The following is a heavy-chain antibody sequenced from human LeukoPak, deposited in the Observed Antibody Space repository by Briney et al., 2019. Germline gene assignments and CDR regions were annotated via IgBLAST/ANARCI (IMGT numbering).Heavy chain of an antibody. CDR1: GFTFGVYA. Sequence: PGGSLRLFCTASGFTFGVYAMNWFRQAPGKGLERVGFIRSKAYGGTTEYAASVKGRFTISRDDSKSIAYLQMNSLKTEDTAVYYCTRAPEYDYVWGSYRDFDYWGQGTLVTVSS. D-gene: IGHD3-16*02. CDR2: IRSKAYGGTT. J-gene: IGHJ4*02. V-gene: IGHV3-49*03. CDR3: TRAPEYDYVWGSYRDFDY.